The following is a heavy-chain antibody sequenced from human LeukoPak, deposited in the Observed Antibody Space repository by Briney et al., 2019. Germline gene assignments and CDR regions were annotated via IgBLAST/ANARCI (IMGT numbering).Heavy chain of an antibody. J-gene: IGHJ6*03. CDR3: ARVLGYYNYMDV. CDR2: IIPIFGTA. V-gene: IGHV1-69*05. D-gene: IGHD3-16*01. Sequence: SVKVSCKASGGTFSSYAISWVRQAPGQGLEWMGRIIPIFGTANYAQKFQGRVTITTDESTSTAYMELSSLRSEDTAVYYCARVLGYYNYMDVWGKGTTVTVSS. CDR1: GGTFSSYA.